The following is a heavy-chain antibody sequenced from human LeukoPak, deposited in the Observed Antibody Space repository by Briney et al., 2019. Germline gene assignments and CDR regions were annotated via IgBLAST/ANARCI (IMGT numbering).Heavy chain of an antibody. CDR3: ARGGSSWSRPYYHYYGMDV. CDR2: INHSGST. CDR1: GGSFSGYY. Sequence: SETLSLTCAVYGGSFSGYYWSWIRQPPGKGLEWIGEINHSGSTNYNPSLKSRVTISVDTSKNQFSLKLSSVTAADTAVYYCARGGSSWSRPYYHYYGMDVWGQGTTVTVSS. D-gene: IGHD6-13*01. V-gene: IGHV4-34*01. J-gene: IGHJ6*02.